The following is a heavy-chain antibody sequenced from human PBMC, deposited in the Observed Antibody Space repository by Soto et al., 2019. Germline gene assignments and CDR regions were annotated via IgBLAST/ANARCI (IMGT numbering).Heavy chain of an antibody. D-gene: IGHD1-26*01. CDR1: GGSISSYY. Sequence: LSLTCTVSGGSISSYYWSWIRQPPGKGLEWIGYIYYSGSTNYNPSLKSRVTISVDTSKNQFSLKLSSVTAADTAVYYCARDPSIVGATIRSGWWFDPWGQGTLVTVSS. CDR2: IYYSGST. CDR3: ARDPSIVGATIRSGWWFDP. J-gene: IGHJ5*02. V-gene: IGHV4-59*01.